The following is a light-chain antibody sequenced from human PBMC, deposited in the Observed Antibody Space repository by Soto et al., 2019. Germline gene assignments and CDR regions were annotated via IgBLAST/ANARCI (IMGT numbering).Light chain of an antibody. CDR2: GAS. Sequence: EIVLTQSPGTLSLSPGERATLSCRASQSVSSSYLAWYQQKPGQAPRFLIYGASTRATGIPARFSGSGSGTEFTLTISSLQSEDFAVYYCQQYNNWPTWTFGQGTKVDI. CDR1: QSVSSSY. J-gene: IGKJ1*01. CDR3: QQYNNWPTWT. V-gene: IGKV3-15*01.